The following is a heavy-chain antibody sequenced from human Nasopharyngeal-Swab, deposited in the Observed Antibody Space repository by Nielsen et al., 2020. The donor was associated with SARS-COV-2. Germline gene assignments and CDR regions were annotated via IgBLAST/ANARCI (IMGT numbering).Heavy chain of an antibody. Sequence: ASVKVSCKASGYTFTGYYMHWVRQAPGQGLEWMGRINPNSGGTNYAQKFQGRVTMTRDTSVSTAHMELSRLRSDDTAVYYCATSRAYTGAGSYGDALDVWGQGTMVTFSS. CDR2: INPNSGGT. V-gene: IGHV1-2*06. J-gene: IGHJ3*01. CDR1: GYTFTGYY. CDR3: ATSRAYTGAGSYGDALDV. D-gene: IGHD5-18*01.